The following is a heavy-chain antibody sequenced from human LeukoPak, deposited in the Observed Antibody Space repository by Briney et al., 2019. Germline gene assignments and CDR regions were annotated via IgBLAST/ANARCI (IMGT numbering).Heavy chain of an antibody. CDR1: GFTFSVTW. CDR2: FKSKAAGGTT. V-gene: IGHV3-15*01. Sequence: GESLRLSCAASGFTFSVTWMSWVRQAPGRGLEWVGRFKSKAAGGTTDYAAPVAGRFTISRDDSKNMLYLQMNSLKTEDTAVYYCTRGAPQPDVFDIWGQGTMVTVSS. CDR3: TRGAPQPDVFDI. J-gene: IGHJ3*02. D-gene: IGHD1-26*01.